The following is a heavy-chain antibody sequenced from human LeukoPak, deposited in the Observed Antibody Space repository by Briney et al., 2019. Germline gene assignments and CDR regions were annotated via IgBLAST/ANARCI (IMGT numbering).Heavy chain of an antibody. D-gene: IGHD3-10*01. J-gene: IGHJ3*02. CDR2: IYYSGST. Sequence: SETLSLTCTVSGGSISSYYWSWIRQPPGKGLEWIGSIYYSGSTYYNPSLKSRVTISVDTSKNQFSLKLSSVTAADTAVYYCARDESSGDDAFDIWGQGTMVTVSS. CDR3: ARDESSGDDAFDI. V-gene: IGHV4-39*07. CDR1: GGSISSYY.